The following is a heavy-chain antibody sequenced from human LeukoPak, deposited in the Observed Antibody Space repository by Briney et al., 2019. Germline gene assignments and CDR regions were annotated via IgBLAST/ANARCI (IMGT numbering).Heavy chain of an antibody. V-gene: IGHV3-74*01. J-gene: IGHJ5*02. Sequence: GGSLRLSCAASGFTFSSYWMHWVRQAPGKGLVWVSRINSGGSSTSYADSVKGRFTISRDNAKNTLYLQMNSLRAEDTAVYYCARGNVAVAGQNWFDPWGQGTLVTVSS. D-gene: IGHD6-19*01. CDR1: GFTFSSYW. CDR2: INSGGSST. CDR3: ARGNVAVAGQNWFDP.